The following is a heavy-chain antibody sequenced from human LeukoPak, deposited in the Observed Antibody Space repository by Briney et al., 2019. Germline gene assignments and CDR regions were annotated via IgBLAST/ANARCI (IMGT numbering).Heavy chain of an antibody. CDR1: GFTVSSNY. CDR2: IYSGGST. CDR3: ASFRWWNDAFDI. V-gene: IGHV3-53*01. J-gene: IGHJ3*02. D-gene: IGHD2-15*01. Sequence: GGSLRLSCAASGFTVSSNYMSWVRQAPGKGLEWVSVIYSGGSTYYADSVKGRFTISRDNSKNTLYLQMNSLRAEDTAVYYCASFRWWNDAFDIWGQGTMVTVSS.